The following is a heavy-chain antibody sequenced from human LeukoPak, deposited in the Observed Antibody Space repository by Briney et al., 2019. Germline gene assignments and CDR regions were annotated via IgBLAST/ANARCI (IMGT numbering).Heavy chain of an antibody. CDR3: ARRRTARGGGAIQLWSYFDY. Sequence: SETLSPTCTVSGGSISSYYWSWIRQPPGKGLEWIGYIYYSGSTNYNPSLKSRVTISVDTSKNQFSLKLSSVTAADTAVYYCARRRTARGGGAIQLWSYFDYWGQGTLVTVSS. D-gene: IGHD5-18*01. V-gene: IGHV4-59*08. J-gene: IGHJ4*02. CDR2: IYYSGST. CDR1: GGSISSYY.